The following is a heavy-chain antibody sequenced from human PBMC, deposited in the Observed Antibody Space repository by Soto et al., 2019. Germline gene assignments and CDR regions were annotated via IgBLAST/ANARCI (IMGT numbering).Heavy chain of an antibody. CDR3: ARGRTAAAGTYYYGMDV. Sequence: PSETLSLTCAVYGGSFSGYYWSWIRQPPGKGLEWIGEINHSGSTNYNPSLKSRVTISVDTSKNQFSLKPSSVTAADTAVYYCARGRTAAAGTYYYGMDVWGQGTTVTVSS. V-gene: IGHV4-34*01. D-gene: IGHD6-13*01. CDR1: GGSFSGYY. J-gene: IGHJ6*02. CDR2: INHSGST.